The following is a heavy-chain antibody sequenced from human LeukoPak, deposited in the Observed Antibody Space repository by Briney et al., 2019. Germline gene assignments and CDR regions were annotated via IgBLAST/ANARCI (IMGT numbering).Heavy chain of an antibody. Sequence: AGGSLRLSCAASGFTFSSYGMHWVRQAPGKGLEWVSSISSSSSYIYYADSVKGRFTISRDNAKNSLYLQMNSLRAEDTAVYYCARAPGIAVAGTCFDYWGQGTLVTVSS. D-gene: IGHD6-19*01. CDR2: ISSSSSYI. V-gene: IGHV3-21*01. CDR3: ARAPGIAVAGTCFDY. J-gene: IGHJ4*02. CDR1: GFTFSSYG.